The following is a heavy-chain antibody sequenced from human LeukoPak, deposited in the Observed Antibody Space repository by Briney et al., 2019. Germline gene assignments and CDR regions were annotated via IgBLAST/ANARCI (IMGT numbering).Heavy chain of an antibody. V-gene: IGHV1-2*02. Sequence: ASVKVSCKASGYTFTGKFIHWVRQAPGQGLGWMGWIDPNSGGTDYAQKFRGRVTMTRDTSTSTAYMDLSSLISDDTAVYYCARDREGLAYFDYWGQGTLVTASS. CDR2: IDPNSGGT. CDR1: GYTFTGKF. CDR3: ARDREGLAYFDY. J-gene: IGHJ4*02. D-gene: IGHD3/OR15-3a*01.